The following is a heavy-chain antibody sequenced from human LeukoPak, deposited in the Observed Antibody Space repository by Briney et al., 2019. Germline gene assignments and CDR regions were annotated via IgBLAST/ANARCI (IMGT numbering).Heavy chain of an antibody. J-gene: IGHJ4*02. CDR3: ARTIVVVVAATIDY. V-gene: IGHV4-39*02. D-gene: IGHD2-15*01. CDR1: GGSISSSSYY. CDR2: ISYGGST. Sequence: SETLSLTCTVSGGSISSSSYYWGWIRQPPGKGLEWIGTISYGGSTYNSPSLKSRVTISVDTSKNHFSLKLRSVTAADTAVYYCARTIVVVVAATIDYWGQGTLVTVSS.